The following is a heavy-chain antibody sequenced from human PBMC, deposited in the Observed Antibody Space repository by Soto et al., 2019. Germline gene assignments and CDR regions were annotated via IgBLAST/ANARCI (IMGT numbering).Heavy chain of an antibody. CDR3: ARDAPNFSYYGMDV. Sequence: EVQLVESGGGLVQPGGSLRLSCIASGFTLSTYSMTWVRQAPGKGLEWLSYISKSSTTINYADSVKGRFTISRDNAKNSVYLEMSSLRDEDSAVDYCARDAPNFSYYGMDVWGQGTTGTVSS. J-gene: IGHJ6*02. V-gene: IGHV3-48*02. D-gene: IGHD7-27*01. CDR2: ISKSSTTI. CDR1: GFTLSTYS.